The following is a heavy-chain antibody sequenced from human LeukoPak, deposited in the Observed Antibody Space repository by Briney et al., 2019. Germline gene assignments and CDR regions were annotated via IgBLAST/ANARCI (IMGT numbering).Heavy chain of an antibody. CDR1: GFTFNNYW. Sequence: GGSLRLSCAASGFTFNNYWIHWVRQVPGKGLVWVSRINNDGSSASSVDSVKGRFTISRDNAKNTLFLQMTSLRAEDTAVYYCARRGTGHGMDVWGQGTTVIVSS. J-gene: IGHJ6*02. CDR3: ARRGTGHGMDV. CDR2: INNDGSSA. V-gene: IGHV3-74*01. D-gene: IGHD1-1*01.